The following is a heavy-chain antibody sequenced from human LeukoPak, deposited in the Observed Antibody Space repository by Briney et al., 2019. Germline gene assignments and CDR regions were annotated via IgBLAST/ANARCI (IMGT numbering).Heavy chain of an antibody. CDR3: ARGSYDILTGYFGHEYFQH. Sequence: GGSLRLSCAASGFTFSSYAMSWVRQAPGKGLEWVSAISGSGGSTYYADSVKGRFTISRDNSKNTLYLQMNSLRAEDTAVYYCARGSYDILTGYFGHEYFQHWGQGTLVTVSS. CDR2: ISGSGGST. CDR1: GFTFSSYA. D-gene: IGHD3-9*01. V-gene: IGHV3-23*01. J-gene: IGHJ1*01.